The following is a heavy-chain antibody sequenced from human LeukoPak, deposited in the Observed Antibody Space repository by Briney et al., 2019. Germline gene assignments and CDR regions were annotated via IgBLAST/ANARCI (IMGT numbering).Heavy chain of an antibody. D-gene: IGHD2-2*01. CDR1: GITFSNYV. Sequence: GGSLRVSCAASGITFSNYVLHWVRQAPVRGLEWVANMLKDGGGENYADSVKGRFTISRENSQNTLYLQMNSLRAEDTAVYYCARGLYCSSTSCYSGPLDYWRQGTLVTVSS. J-gene: IGHJ4*02. V-gene: IGHV3-30*04. CDR3: ARGLYCSSTSCYSGPLDY. CDR2: MLKDGGGE.